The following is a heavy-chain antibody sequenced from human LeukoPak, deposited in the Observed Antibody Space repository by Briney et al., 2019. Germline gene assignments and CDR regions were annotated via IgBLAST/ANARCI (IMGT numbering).Heavy chain of an antibody. CDR1: GGSISSYY. CDR3: ARGGYYGSGNDFRFDP. D-gene: IGHD3-10*01. J-gene: IGHJ5*02. V-gene: IGHV4-59*01. Sequence: SETLSLTCTVSGGSISSYYWSWIRQPPGKGLEWIGYIYFSGSTDYNPSLKSRVTISVDTSKNQFSLKLSSVTAADTAVYYCARGGYYGSGNDFRFDPWGQGTLVTVSS. CDR2: IYFSGST.